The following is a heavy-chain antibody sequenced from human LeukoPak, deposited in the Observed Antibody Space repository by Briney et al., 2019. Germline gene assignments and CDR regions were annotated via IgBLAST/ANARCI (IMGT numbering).Heavy chain of an antibody. V-gene: IGHV1-46*01. D-gene: IGHD4-23*01. CDR3: ASDGSGGNSPLYYFDY. CDR2: INPSGGST. CDR1: GYTFTSYY. Sequence: ASVKVSCKASGYTFTSYYMHWVRQAPGQGLEWMGIINPSGGSTSYAQKFQGRVTMTRDTSTSTVYMELSSLRSEDTAVYYCASDGSGGNSPLYYFDYWRQGTLVTVSS. J-gene: IGHJ4*02.